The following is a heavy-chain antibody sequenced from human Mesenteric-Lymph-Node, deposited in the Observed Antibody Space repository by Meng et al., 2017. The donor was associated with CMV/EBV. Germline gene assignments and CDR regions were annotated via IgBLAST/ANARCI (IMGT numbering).Heavy chain of an antibody. V-gene: IGHV4-31*03. CDR3: ARETLPHFFDY. CDR2: ISDSGST. J-gene: IGHJ4*02. CDR1: GATITNVPYY. Sequence: CTLSGATITNVPYYWTWIRQFPGKSLEWIGYISDSGSTYYSPSLRSRVTISADTSKNQFSLNLSSVTAADTAVYYCARETLPHFFDYWGQGTLVTVSS.